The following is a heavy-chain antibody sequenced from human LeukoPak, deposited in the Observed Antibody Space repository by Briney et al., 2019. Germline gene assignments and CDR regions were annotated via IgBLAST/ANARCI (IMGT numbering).Heavy chain of an antibody. CDR3: VRGADTGYSSDS. D-gene: IGHD3-9*01. Sequence: PGGSLRLSCAASGFTFSSYEMNWVRQAPGKGLVWVSRINSDGRSTNYADSVKGRFSISRDNAENTLYLQMNSLRVEDTAVYYCVRGADTGYSSDSWGQGTLVTVSS. CDR2: INSDGRST. CDR1: GFTFSSYE. J-gene: IGHJ4*02. V-gene: IGHV3-74*01.